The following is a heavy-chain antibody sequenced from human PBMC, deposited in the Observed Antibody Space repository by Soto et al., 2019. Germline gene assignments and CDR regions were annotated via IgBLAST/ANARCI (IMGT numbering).Heavy chain of an antibody. CDR2: LRIGGSIT. V-gene: IGHV3-23*01. CDR1: GFTFSNYA. Sequence: EVQLLESGGGLVQPGGSLRLSCAASGFTFSNYAMSWVRQAPGKGLEWVSTLRIGGSITYYADSVKGRFTVSRDNSKNTLYLLMNGLRAEDTAVSYCAKGLYYYDSSGYRHFDYWGQGTLVTVSS. D-gene: IGHD3-22*01. CDR3: AKGLYYYDSSGYRHFDY. J-gene: IGHJ4*02.